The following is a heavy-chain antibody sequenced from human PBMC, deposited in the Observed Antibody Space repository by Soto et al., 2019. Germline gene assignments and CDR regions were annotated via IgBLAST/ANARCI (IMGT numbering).Heavy chain of an antibody. CDR1: GYTFTSYG. J-gene: IGHJ4*02. Sequence: QVQLVQSGAEVKKPGASVKVSCKASGYTFTSYGISWVRQAPGQGLEWMGWISAYNGNTNYAQKLQGRVTLTTDTPTSTAYMELRSLGSDDTAVYYCARNYYDSSGYPDFDYRGQGTLVTVSS. D-gene: IGHD3-22*01. V-gene: IGHV1-18*04. CDR3: ARNYYDSSGYPDFDY. CDR2: ISAYNGNT.